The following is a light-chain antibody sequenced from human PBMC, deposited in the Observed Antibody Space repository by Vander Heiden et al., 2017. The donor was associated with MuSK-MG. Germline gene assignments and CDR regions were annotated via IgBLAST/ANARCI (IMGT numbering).Light chain of an antibody. Sequence: DIQLTQSPSFLSASVGDRVTITCRASQGISSYLAWYQQKPVKAPKLLIYAASTLQSGVPSRFSGSGSGTEFTLTISSLQPEDFATYYCLQLNSYPYTFGQGTKMEIK. V-gene: IGKV1-9*01. CDR2: AAS. CDR1: QGISSY. CDR3: LQLNSYPYT. J-gene: IGKJ2*01.